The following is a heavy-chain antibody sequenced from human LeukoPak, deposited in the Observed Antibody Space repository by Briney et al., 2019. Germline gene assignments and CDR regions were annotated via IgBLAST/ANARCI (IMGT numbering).Heavy chain of an antibody. CDR2: ISSSSSYI. V-gene: IGHV3-21*01. J-gene: IGHJ6*02. CDR1: GFTFSSYS. Sequence: GGSLRLSCAASGFTFSSYSMNWVRQAPGKGLEWVSSISSSSSYIYYADSVKGRFTISRDNAKNSLYLQMNSLRAEDTAVYYCARDGSTIFGVVIKSGMDVWGQGTTVTVSS. CDR3: ARDGSTIFGVVIKSGMDV. D-gene: IGHD3-3*01.